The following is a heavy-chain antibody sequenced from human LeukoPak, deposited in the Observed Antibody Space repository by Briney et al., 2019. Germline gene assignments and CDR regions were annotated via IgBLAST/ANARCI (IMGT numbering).Heavy chain of an antibody. CDR3: AKVASYGPWYYYYGMDV. CDR1: GFTFSSYA. D-gene: IGHD5-18*01. CDR2: ISGSGGST. Sequence: GGSLRLSCAASGFTFSSYAMTWVRQAPGKGLEWVSAISGSGGSTYYADSVKGRFTISRDNSKNTLYLQMNSLRAEDTAVYYCAKVASYGPWYYYYGMDVWGQGTTVTVSS. J-gene: IGHJ6*02. V-gene: IGHV3-23*01.